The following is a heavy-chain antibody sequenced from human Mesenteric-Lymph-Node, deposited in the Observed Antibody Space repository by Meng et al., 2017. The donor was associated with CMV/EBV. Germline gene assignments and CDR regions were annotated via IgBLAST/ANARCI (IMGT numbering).Heavy chain of an antibody. V-gene: IGHV3-15*01. D-gene: IGHD2-2*01. CDR1: GFTFSNAW. CDR3: ARGPAYFQLLFDYYGMDV. Sequence: GESLKISCAASGFTFSNAWMSWVRQAPGKGLEWVGRIKSKTDGGTTDYAAPVKGRFTISRDNSKNTLYLQMNSLRAEDTAVYYCARGPAYFQLLFDYYGMDVWGQGTTVTVSS. J-gene: IGHJ6*02. CDR2: IKSKTDGGTT.